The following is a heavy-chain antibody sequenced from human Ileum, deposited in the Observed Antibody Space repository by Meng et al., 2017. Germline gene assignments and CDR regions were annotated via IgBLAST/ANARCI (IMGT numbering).Heavy chain of an antibody. CDR2: MNSDGTTT. J-gene: IGHJ4*02. Sequence: VQLVGSVGALVQPGGSLRLSCAVSGFTFRRYWMHWVRQAPGKGLGWVSRMNSDGTTTDYADSVKGRFTISRDNAKNTLYLQMNSLRAEDTAVYYCARGGSSAWYWGQGALVTVSS. D-gene: IGHD6-19*01. CDR1: GFTFRRYW. CDR3: ARGGSSAWY. V-gene: IGHV3-74*01.